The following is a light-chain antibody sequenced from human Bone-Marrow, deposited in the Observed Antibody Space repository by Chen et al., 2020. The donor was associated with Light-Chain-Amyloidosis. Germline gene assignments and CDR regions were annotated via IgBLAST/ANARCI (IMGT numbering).Light chain of an antibody. CDR2: RDT. V-gene: IGLV3-25*03. CDR3: QSADSSGTYEVI. CDR1: DLPTKY. Sequence: SYALPPPPSLSVSPLPTAPHPCPGDDLPTKYAYWYQQKPGQAPVLVIHRDTERPSGISERFSGSSSGTTATLTISGVQAEDEADYHCQSADSSGTYEVIFGGGTKLTVL. J-gene: IGLJ2*01.